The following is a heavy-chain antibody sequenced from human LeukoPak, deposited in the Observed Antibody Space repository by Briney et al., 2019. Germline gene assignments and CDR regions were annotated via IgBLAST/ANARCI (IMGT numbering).Heavy chain of an antibody. CDR3: ARTTYTISSDC. CDR2: INPNIGGT. D-gene: IGHD6-6*01. Sequence: ASVNVSCKASGYTFTGYYMHWVRQAPGQGLEWMGWINPNIGGTNYAQKFQVRVTITRDTSISTAYMELSRLRSDDTAVYYCARTTYTISSDCWGQGTLVTVSS. V-gene: IGHV1-2*02. CDR1: GYTFTGYY. J-gene: IGHJ4*02.